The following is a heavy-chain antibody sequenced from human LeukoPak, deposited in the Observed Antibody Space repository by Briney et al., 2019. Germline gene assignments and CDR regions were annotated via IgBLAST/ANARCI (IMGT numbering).Heavy chain of an antibody. CDR1: GGSISSSSYY. J-gene: IGHJ1*01. Sequence: KTSETLSLTCTVSGGSISSSSYYWGWIRQPPGKGLEWIGSIYYSGCTYYNPSLKSRVTMSVDTSKNQFSLKLSSVTAADTAVYYCARGLIAAAGTAEYFQHWGQGTLVTVSS. D-gene: IGHD6-13*01. V-gene: IGHV4-39*07. CDR2: IYYSGCT. CDR3: ARGLIAAAGTAEYFQH.